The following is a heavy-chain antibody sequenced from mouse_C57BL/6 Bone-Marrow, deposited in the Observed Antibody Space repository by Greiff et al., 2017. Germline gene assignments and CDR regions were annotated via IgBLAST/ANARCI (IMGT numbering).Heavy chain of an antibody. CDR3: ARGEIYDYGSLYYFDY. CDR2: IYPRSGNT. D-gene: IGHD1-1*01. V-gene: IGHV1-81*01. CDR1: GYTFTSYG. J-gene: IGHJ2*01. Sequence: VQLVESGAELARPGASVKLSCKASGYTFTSYGISWVKQRTGQGLEWIGEIYPRSGNTYYNEKFKGKATLTADKSSSTSYMELRSLTSEDSAVYFCARGEIYDYGSLYYFDYWGQGTTLTVSS.